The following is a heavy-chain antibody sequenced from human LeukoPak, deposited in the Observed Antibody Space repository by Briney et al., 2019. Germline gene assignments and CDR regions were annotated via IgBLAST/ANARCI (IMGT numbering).Heavy chain of an antibody. CDR3: ASLNFTMVRGVMFAFDI. CDR2: IIPIFGTA. J-gene: IGHJ3*02. CDR1: GGTFSSYA. V-gene: IGHV1-69*01. Sequence: SVKVSCKASGGTFSSYAISWVRQAPGQGLEWMGGIIPIFGTANYAQKFQGRVTITADESTSTAYMELSSLRSEDTAVYYCASLNFTMVRGVMFAFDIWGQETMVTVSS. D-gene: IGHD3-10*01.